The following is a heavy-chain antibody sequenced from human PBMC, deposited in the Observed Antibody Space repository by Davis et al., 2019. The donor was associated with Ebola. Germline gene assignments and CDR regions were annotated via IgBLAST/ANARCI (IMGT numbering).Heavy chain of an antibody. CDR2: IYHFGGT. CDR3: ARVSGYVDY. D-gene: IGHD3-3*01. V-gene: IGHV4-34*01. J-gene: IGHJ4*02. Sequence: MPSETLSLTCAAFGGSFSGYYWTWIRQPPGRGLEWIGEIYHFGGTKYSPSLKSRVTMSLATSKNQFSLKLSSVTAADTAVYYCARVSGYVDYWGQGTLVTVSS. CDR1: GGSFSGYY.